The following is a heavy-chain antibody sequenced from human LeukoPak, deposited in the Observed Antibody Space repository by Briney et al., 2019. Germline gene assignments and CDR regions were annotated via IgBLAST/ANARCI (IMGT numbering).Heavy chain of an antibody. CDR2: IYSAGAT. V-gene: IGHV3-53*05. CDR3: AKGITGRLRGSSAFDI. D-gene: IGHD1-20*01. J-gene: IGHJ3*02. CDR1: GFTVSDNY. Sequence: GGSLRLSCAASGFTVSDNYMTWVRQAPGKGLEWVSSIYSAGATHYAESVKGRFTISRDNSKNTLYLQMNSLRAEDTALYYCAKGITGRLRGSSAFDIWGQGTMVTVSS.